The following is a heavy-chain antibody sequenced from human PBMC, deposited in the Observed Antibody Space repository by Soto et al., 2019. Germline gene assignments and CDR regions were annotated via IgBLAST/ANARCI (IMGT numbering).Heavy chain of an antibody. CDR2: IYPGDSDT. V-gene: IGHV5-51*01. CDR3: ARSTYYYDSSGYYDTSYYYGMDV. D-gene: IGHD3-22*01. Sequence: GESLKISCKGSGYSFTSYWIGWVRQMPGKGLEWMGIIYPGDSDTRYSPSFQGQVTISADKSISTAYLQWSSLKASDTAMYYCARSTYYYDSSGYYDTSYYYGMDVWGQGTTVTVSS. J-gene: IGHJ6*02. CDR1: GYSFTSYW.